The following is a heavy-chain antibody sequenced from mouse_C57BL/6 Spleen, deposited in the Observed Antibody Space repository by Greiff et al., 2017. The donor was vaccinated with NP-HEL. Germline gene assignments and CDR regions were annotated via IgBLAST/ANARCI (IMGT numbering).Heavy chain of an antibody. CDR1: GYTFTSYW. V-gene: IGHV1-52*01. J-gene: IGHJ3*01. D-gene: IGHD3-2*02. CDR3: SRGGAQAQFSY. Sequence: VQLQQSGAELVRPGSSVKLSCKASGYTFTSYWMHWVKQRPIQGLEWIGNIDPSDSETHYNQKFKDKATLTVDKSSSTAYMQLSSLTSEDSAVYYCSRGGAQAQFSYWGQGTLVTVSA. CDR2: IDPSDSET.